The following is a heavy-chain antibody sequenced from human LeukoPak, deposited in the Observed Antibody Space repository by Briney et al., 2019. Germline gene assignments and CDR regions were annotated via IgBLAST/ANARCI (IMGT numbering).Heavy chain of an antibody. Sequence: SETLSLTCTVSGGPISSSSYYWGWIRQPPGKGLEWIGSIYYSGSTYYNPSLKSRVTISVDTSKNQFSLKLSSVTAADTAVYYCARRPWVFVGYYYMDVWGKGTTVTVSS. CDR3: ARRPWVFVGYYYMDV. V-gene: IGHV4-39*01. D-gene: IGHD6-13*01. J-gene: IGHJ6*03. CDR2: IYYSGST. CDR1: GGPISSSSYY.